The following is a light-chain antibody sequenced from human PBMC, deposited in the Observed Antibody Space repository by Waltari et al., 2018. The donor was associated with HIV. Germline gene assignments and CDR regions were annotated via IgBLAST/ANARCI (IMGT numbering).Light chain of an antibody. CDR1: RSTTGSND. CDR3: AAWDDSLNDSYV. CDR2: SNN. Sequence: QYVLLHPPSSYGIAQPRLTISCSGSRSTTGSNDVIWYQQLPGTAPKLLIYSNNQRPSGVPDRFSGSKSGTSASLAISGLQSDDEADYYCAAWDDSLNDSYVFGPGTKVTVL. J-gene: IGLJ1*01. V-gene: IGLV1-44*01.